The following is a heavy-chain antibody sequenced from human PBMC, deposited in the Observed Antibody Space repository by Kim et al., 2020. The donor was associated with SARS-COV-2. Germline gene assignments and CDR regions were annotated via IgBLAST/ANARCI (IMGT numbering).Heavy chain of an antibody. V-gene: IGHV4-31*03. J-gene: IGHJ4*02. CDR2: IYYSGST. CDR1: GGSISSGGYY. Sequence: SETLSLTCTVSGGSISSGGYYWSWIRQHPGKGLEWIGYIYYSGSTYYNPSLKSRVTISVDTSKNQFSLKLSSVTAADTAVYYCASADSGYDFNFDYWGQGTLVTVSS. D-gene: IGHD5-12*01. CDR3: ASADSGYDFNFDY.